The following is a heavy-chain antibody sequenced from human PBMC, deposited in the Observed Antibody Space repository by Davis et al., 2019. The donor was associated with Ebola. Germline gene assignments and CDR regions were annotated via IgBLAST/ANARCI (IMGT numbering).Heavy chain of an antibody. Sequence: SVKVSCKASGGTFSRYAISWVRQAPGQGLEWMGRIIPILGIANYAQKFQGRVTITADKSTSTAYMELSSLRSEDTAVYYCAREEDSIAVAGTSPNWFDPWGQGTLVTVSS. CDR2: IIPILGIA. D-gene: IGHD6-19*01. J-gene: IGHJ5*02. CDR3: AREEDSIAVAGTSPNWFDP. V-gene: IGHV1-69*04. CDR1: GGTFSRYA.